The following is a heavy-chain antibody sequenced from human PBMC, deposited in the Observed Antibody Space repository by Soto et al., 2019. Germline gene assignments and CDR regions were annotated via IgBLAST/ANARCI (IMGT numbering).Heavy chain of an antibody. CDR1: GYTFTSYA. J-gene: IGHJ5*02. CDR3: AREMQQHLVLGWFDP. D-gene: IGHD6-13*01. Sequence: QVQLVQSGAEVKKPGASVKVSCKASGYTFTSYAMHWVRQAPGQRLEWMVWINAGNGNTKYSQKFQGRVTITRDTSARTAYMELSSLRSEDTAVYYCAREMQQHLVLGWFDPWGQGTLVTVSA. V-gene: IGHV1-3*01. CDR2: INAGNGNT.